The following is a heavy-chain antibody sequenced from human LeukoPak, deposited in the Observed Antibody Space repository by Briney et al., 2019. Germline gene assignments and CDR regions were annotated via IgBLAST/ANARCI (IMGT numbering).Heavy chain of an antibody. Sequence: SETLSLTCTVSGGSISSSNYYWGWIRQPPGKGLEWIGSIYYSGNTYYNPSLKSRVTISVDTSKNQFSLKLTSVTAADTAVYYCAHFKGGSFDFWGQGTMVTVSP. D-gene: IGHD1-26*01. J-gene: IGHJ3*01. V-gene: IGHV4-39*01. CDR3: AHFKGGSFDF. CDR2: IYYSGNT. CDR1: GGSISSSNYY.